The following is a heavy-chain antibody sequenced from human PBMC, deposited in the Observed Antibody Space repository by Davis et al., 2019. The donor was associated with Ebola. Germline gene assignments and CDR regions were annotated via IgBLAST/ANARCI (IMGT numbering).Heavy chain of an antibody. CDR2: IYHSGST. Sequence: SETLSLTCAVSGVSISSSNRWSWVRQPPGKGLGWIGEIYHSGSTNYNPSLKSRVTISVDKSKNQFSLKLSSVTAADTAVYYCARAAPTLYYFDYWGQGTLVTVSS. CDR1: GVSISSSNR. V-gene: IGHV4-4*02. J-gene: IGHJ4*02. CDR3: ARAAPTLYYFDY. D-gene: IGHD3-10*01.